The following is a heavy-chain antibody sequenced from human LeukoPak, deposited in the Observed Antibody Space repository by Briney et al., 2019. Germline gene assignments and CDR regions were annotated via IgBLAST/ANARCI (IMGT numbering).Heavy chain of an antibody. Sequence: GGSLRLSCAASGFTFNSYAMSWVRQAPGKGLEWVSGISGSGGSTYYADSVKGRFTISRDNSKNTLYLQMNSLRAEDTAVYYCARRNRELTLDYWGQGTLVTVSS. CDR2: ISGSGGST. J-gene: IGHJ4*02. CDR3: ARRNRELTLDY. V-gene: IGHV3-23*01. D-gene: IGHD5-24*01. CDR1: GFTFNSYA.